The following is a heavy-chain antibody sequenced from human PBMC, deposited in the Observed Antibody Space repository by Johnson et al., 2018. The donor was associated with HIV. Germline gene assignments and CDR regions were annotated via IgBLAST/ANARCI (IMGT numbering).Heavy chain of an antibody. CDR3: ARDLRNSGWSNGFDV. CDR2: IYSGGST. Sequence: VHLVESGGGLVQPGGSLRLSCAASGFTFSSYAMSWVRQAPGKGLEWVSAIYSGGSTYYADSVKGRFTISRDNSKNTLYLQMNSLRAEDTALYYCARDLRNSGWSNGFDVWGQGTMVTVSS. CDR1: GFTFSSYA. J-gene: IGHJ3*01. V-gene: IGHV3-23*04. D-gene: IGHD6-19*01.